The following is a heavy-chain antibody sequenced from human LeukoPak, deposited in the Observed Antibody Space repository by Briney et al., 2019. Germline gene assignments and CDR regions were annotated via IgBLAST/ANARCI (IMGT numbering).Heavy chain of an antibody. CDR2: INSDGSST. CDR3: ARLGAGMHFFYLDL. V-gene: IGHV3-74*01. J-gene: IGHJ4*02. D-gene: IGHD3-3*02. Sequence: GGSLRLSCAASGFSFSSYWMHWVRRAPGKGLVWVSRINSDGSSTSYADSVKGRFTTSRDNAKNSLYLQMNSLRAEDTAFYYCARLGAGMHFFYLDLWGQGTLVTVSS. CDR1: GFSFSSYW.